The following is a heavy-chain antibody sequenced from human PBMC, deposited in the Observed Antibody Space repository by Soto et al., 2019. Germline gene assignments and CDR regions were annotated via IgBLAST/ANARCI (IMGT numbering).Heavy chain of an antibody. CDR3: VTRCRRMRSSPPRLDS. Sequence: EVQLLESGGGLVQPGGSLRLSCAASGLTFSGYGMSWVRQAPGTGLEWVSAISGSRSTTYYADSVTGRFTISRDDSKNILLLRINSLRAGDTAVYSCVTRCRRMRSSPPRLDSRGQGILVTVAS. CDR1: GLTFSGYG. CDR2: ISGSRSTT. V-gene: IGHV3-23*01. J-gene: IGHJ4*02.